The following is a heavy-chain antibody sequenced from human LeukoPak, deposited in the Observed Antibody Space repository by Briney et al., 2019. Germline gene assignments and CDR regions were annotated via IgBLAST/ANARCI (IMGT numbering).Heavy chain of an antibody. D-gene: IGHD3-10*01. Sequence: SETLSLTCAVYGGSFSGYYWSWIRQPPGKGLEWIGEINHSGGTNYNPSLKSRVTISVDTSKNQFSLKLSSVTAADTAVYYCARVRTFMVRGVIDYWGQGTLVTVSS. J-gene: IGHJ4*02. CDR2: INHSGGT. V-gene: IGHV4-34*01. CDR3: ARVRTFMVRGVIDY. CDR1: GGSFSGYY.